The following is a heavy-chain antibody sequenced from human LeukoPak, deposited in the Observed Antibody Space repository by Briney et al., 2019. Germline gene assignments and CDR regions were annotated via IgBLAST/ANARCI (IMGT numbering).Heavy chain of an antibody. J-gene: IGHJ4*02. V-gene: IGHV1-18*01. Sequence: ASVKVSCKASGYTFTSYGISWVRQAPGQGLEWMGWISGYNGNTNYAQKLQGRVTITADKSTSTAYMELSSLRSEDTAVYYCASGEGCSSNSCTLDYWGQGTLVTVSS. CDR3: ASGEGCSSNSCTLDY. D-gene: IGHD2-2*01. CDR1: GYTFTSYG. CDR2: ISGYNGNT.